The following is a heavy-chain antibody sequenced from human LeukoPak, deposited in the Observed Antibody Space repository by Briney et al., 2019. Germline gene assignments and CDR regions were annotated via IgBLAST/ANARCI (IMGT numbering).Heavy chain of an antibody. Sequence: ASVKVSCKASGYTFTSYSISWVRQAPGQGLEWMGWISAYNGNTNYAQKLQGRVTMTTDTSTSTAYMELRSLRSDDTAVYYCARALLRYFDWLLIEEGEFDYWGQGTLVTVSS. J-gene: IGHJ4*02. V-gene: IGHV1-18*04. CDR1: GYTFTSYS. CDR3: ARALLRYFDWLLIEEGEFDY. D-gene: IGHD3-9*01. CDR2: ISAYNGNT.